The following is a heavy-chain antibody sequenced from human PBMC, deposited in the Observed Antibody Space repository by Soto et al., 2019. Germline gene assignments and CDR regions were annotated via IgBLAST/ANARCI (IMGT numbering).Heavy chain of an antibody. D-gene: IGHD3-3*01. CDR1: GFTFSSYA. CDR2: ISGSGGST. J-gene: IGHJ6*04. Sequence: PGGSLRLSCAASGFTFSSYAMSWVRQAPGKGLEWVSAISGSGGSTYYADSVKGRFTISRDNSKNTLYLQMNSLGAEDTAVYYCAKDQGGITIFGVAPPDVWGRGTTVTVSS. V-gene: IGHV3-23*01. CDR3: AKDQGGITIFGVAPPDV.